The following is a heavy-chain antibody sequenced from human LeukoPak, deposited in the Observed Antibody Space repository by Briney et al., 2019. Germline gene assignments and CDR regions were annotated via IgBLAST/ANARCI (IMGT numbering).Heavy chain of an antibody. CDR1: GYTFTSYG. CDR2: ISAYKGKT. D-gene: IGHD6-13*01. Sequence: ASVKVSFTASGYTFTSYGISWVRQAPGQGLEWMGWISAYKGKTNYAQKLSGRVTITTDTSTSTAYMELRSLRSDDTAVYYCARDQGGSSSWFPRAYYYYYGMDGRGQGTTVTVS. J-gene: IGHJ6*02. V-gene: IGHV1-18*01. CDR3: ARDQGGSSSWFPRAYYYYYGMDG.